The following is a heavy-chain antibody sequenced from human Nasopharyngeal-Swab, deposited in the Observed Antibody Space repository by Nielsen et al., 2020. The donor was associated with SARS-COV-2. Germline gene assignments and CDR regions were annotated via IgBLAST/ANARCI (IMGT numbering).Heavy chain of an antibody. J-gene: IGHJ6*03. CDR2: ISGSGGNT. V-gene: IGHV3-23*01. Sequence: GGSLRLSCAASGFTFSSYAMSWVRQAPGKGLEWVSAISGSGGNTYYADSVKGRFTISRDYSKNTLYLQMNSLRADDTAVYYCARDPLGHGDYYYYMDVWGKGTTVTVSS. CDR3: ARDPLGHGDYYYYMDV. CDR1: GFTFSSYA. D-gene: IGHD4-17*01.